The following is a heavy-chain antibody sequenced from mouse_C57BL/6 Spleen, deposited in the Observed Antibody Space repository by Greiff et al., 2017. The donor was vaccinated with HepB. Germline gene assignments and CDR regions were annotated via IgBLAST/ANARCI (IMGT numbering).Heavy chain of an antibody. CDR1: GFNIKDDY. Sequence: VQLKESGAELVRPGASVKLSCTASGFNIKDDYMHWVKQRPEQGLEWIGWIDPENGDTEYASKFQGKATITADTSSNTAYLQLSSLTSEDTAVYYCTKGTTVATWGQGTLVTVSA. V-gene: IGHV14-4*01. CDR3: TKGTTVAT. J-gene: IGHJ3*01. CDR2: IDPENGDT. D-gene: IGHD1-1*01.